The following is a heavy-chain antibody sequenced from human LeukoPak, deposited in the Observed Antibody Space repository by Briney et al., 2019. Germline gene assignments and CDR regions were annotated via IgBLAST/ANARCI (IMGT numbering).Heavy chain of an antibody. J-gene: IGHJ5*02. CDR1: GYTFTGYY. Sequence: ASVKVSCKASGYTFTGYYMHWVRQAPGQGLEWMGWINPNSGGTNYAQKFQGRVTMTRDTSISTAYMELSRLRSDGTAVYYCARESHRDIVVVVADNWLDPWGKGTLVTVPS. CDR2: INPNSGGT. CDR3: ARESHRDIVVVVADNWLDP. V-gene: IGHV1-2*02. D-gene: IGHD2-15*01.